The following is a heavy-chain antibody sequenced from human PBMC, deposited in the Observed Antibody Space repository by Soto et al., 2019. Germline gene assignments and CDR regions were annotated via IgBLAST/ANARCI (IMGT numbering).Heavy chain of an antibody. CDR1: GGTFSSYA. J-gene: IGHJ6*02. Sequence: QVQLVQSGAEVKKPGSSVKVSCKASGGTFSSYAISWVRQAPGQGLEWMGGIIPIFGTANDAQKFQGRVTITADESTSTAYMELSSLRSEDTAVYYCARVEYSSGWDGGFGYYGMDVWGQGTTVTVSS. CDR3: ARVEYSSGWDGGFGYYGMDV. V-gene: IGHV1-69*01. D-gene: IGHD6-19*01. CDR2: IIPIFGTA.